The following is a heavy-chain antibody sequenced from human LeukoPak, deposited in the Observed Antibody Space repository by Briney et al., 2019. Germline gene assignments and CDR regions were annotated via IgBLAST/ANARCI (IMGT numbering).Heavy chain of an antibody. Sequence: PGGSLRLSCVVSGFTLSNYRMNWVRQAPGKGLEWVSSITSSSTYIYYADSVKGRFTISRDNAKNSLYLQMDSLRAEDTAVYYCARDRDGGYDRTFDYWGQGTLVTVSS. CDR3: ARDRDGGYDRTFDY. CDR2: ITSSSTYI. J-gene: IGHJ4*02. V-gene: IGHV3-21*01. CDR1: GFTLSNYR. D-gene: IGHD5-12*01.